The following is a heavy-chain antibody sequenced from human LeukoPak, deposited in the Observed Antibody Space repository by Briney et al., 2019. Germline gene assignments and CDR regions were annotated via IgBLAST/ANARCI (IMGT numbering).Heavy chain of an antibody. V-gene: IGHV4-30-2*01. CDR3: ARGAYCSSTSCYEYYYGMDV. J-gene: IGHJ6*02. CDR1: GGSISSGGYS. CDR2: IYHSGST. D-gene: IGHD2-2*01. Sequence: SEILSLTCAVSGGSISSGGYSWSWIRQPPGKGLEWIGYIYHSGSTYYNPSLKSRVTISVDRSKNQFSLKLSSVTAADTAVYYCARGAYCSSTSCYEYYYGMDVWGQGTTVTVSS.